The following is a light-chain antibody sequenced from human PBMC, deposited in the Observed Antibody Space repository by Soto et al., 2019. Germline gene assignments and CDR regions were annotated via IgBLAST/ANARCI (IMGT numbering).Light chain of an antibody. Sequence: QSVLTQPASVSGSPGQSITISCTGTSSDAGAYNLVSWYQQHPGRAPKLFIFGVSDRPSGVSNRFSGSKSGNTASLTISGLQAEDEAFYYCSSYTNTSTLVFGGGTKLTVL. V-gene: IGLV2-14*03. CDR1: SSDAGAYNL. CDR3: SSYTNTSTLV. J-gene: IGLJ3*02. CDR2: GVS.